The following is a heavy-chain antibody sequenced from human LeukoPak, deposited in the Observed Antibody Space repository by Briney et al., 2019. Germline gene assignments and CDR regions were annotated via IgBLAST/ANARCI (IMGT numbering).Heavy chain of an antibody. Sequence: SGPALVKPTQTLTLTCTFSGFSLSTSGMCVSWIRQPPGKALEWLALIDGDDDKYYSTSLKTRLTISKDTSKNQVVLTMTNMDPVDTATYYCARMPSYNYYDSSGYSNYYYYYGMDVWGKGTTVTVSS. D-gene: IGHD3-22*01. CDR3: ARMPSYNYYDSSGYSNYYYYYGMDV. CDR1: GFSLSTSGMC. CDR2: IDGDDDK. V-gene: IGHV2-70*01. J-gene: IGHJ6*04.